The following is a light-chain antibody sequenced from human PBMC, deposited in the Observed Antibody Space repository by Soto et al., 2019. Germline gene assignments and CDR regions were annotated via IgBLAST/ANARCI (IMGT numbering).Light chain of an antibody. J-gene: IGKJ1*01. V-gene: IGKV1-17*01. CDR3: LQHNSYPWT. CDR1: QSISTY. Sequence: DIQMTQSPSTLSASVGDRVTITCRASQSISTYLHWYQQKPGKAPNLLIYAASSLQSGVPSRFSGSGSGTEFTLTISSLQPEDFATYYCLQHNSYPWTFGQGTKVDIK. CDR2: AAS.